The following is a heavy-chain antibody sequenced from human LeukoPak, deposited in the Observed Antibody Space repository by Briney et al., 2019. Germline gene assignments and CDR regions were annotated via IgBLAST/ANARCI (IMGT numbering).Heavy chain of an antibody. Sequence: ASVKVSCKASGDSFTSFGFSWVRQAPGQGLEWVGWIGGYNGNTNYAQKLQGRLTITTDTSTSTAYMELRSLRSDDTAIYYCATRAALDSLGWYHSYYGMGVWGQGTAVTVSS. CDR3: ATRAALDSLGWYHSYYGMGV. D-gene: IGHD6-19*01. J-gene: IGHJ6*02. CDR2: IGGYNGNT. V-gene: IGHV1-18*01. CDR1: GDSFTSFG.